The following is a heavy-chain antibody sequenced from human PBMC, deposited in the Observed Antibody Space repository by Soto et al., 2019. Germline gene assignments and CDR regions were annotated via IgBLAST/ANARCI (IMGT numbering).Heavy chain of an antibody. Sequence: PGGSLRLSCSAPGFTFSSYALPWVRQPPGKGLEYVSAISSNGGSTYYADSVKGRFTISRDNSKNTLYLQMSSLRAEDTAVYYCVSRESIAAAGTDYWGQGTLVTVSS. CDR3: VSRESIAAAGTDY. CDR1: GFTFSSYA. D-gene: IGHD6-13*01. CDR2: ISSNGGST. V-gene: IGHV3-64D*06. J-gene: IGHJ4*02.